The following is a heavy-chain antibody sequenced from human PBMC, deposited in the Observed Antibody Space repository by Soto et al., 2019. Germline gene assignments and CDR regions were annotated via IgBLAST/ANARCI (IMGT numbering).Heavy chain of an antibody. V-gene: IGHV4-61*08. D-gene: IGHD6-13*01. CDR1: GGSISSGGYY. CDR3: ARTSSSWRGYWFDP. J-gene: IGHJ5*02. CDR2: IYYSGST. Sequence: SETLSLTYTVSGGSISSGGYYWSWIRQPPGKGLEWIGYIYYSGSTNYNPSLKSRVTISVDTSKNQFSLKLSSVTAADTAVYYCARTSSSWRGYWFDPWGQGTLVTVSS.